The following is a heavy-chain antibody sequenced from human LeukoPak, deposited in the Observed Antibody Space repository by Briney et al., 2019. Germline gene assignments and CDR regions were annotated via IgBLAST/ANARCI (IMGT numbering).Heavy chain of an antibody. J-gene: IGHJ4*02. V-gene: IGHV1-3*01. D-gene: IGHD6-19*01. CDR3: AREGGRAGSGWYQGAGIDY. Sequence: ASVKVSCKASGYTFTSYAMHWVRQAPGQRLEWMGWINAGNGNTKYSQKFQGRVTITRDTSASTAYMELSSLRSEDTAVYYCAREGGRAGSGWYQGAGIDYWGQGTLVTVSS. CDR2: INAGNGNT. CDR1: GYTFTSYA.